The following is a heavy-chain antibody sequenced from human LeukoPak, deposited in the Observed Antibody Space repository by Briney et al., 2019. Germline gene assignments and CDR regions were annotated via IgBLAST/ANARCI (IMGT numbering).Heavy chain of an antibody. J-gene: IGHJ4*02. Sequence: GESLKISCKGSGYSFTSYWIGWVRQMPGKGLEWMGIIYPGDSDTRYSPSFQGQVTISADKSISTAYLQWNSLKASDSAMYYCARRGFWGVAAAGSYDYWGQGTLVTVSS. CDR2: IYPGDSDT. D-gene: IGHD6-13*01. CDR3: ARRGFWGVAAAGSYDY. CDR1: GYSFTSYW. V-gene: IGHV5-51*01.